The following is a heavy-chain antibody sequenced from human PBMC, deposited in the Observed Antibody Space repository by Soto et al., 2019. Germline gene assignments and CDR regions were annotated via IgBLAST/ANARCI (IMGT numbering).Heavy chain of an antibody. D-gene: IGHD6-6*01. CDR3: ARGRGIAARPGFDY. Sequence: QVQLVESGGGVVQPGRSLRLSCAASGFTFSSYGMHWVRQAPGKGLEWVAVIWYDGSNKYYADSVKGRFTISRDNSKNTLYLQMNSLRAEDTAVYYCARGRGIAARPGFDYWGQGTLVTVSS. CDR2: IWYDGSNK. J-gene: IGHJ4*02. V-gene: IGHV3-33*01. CDR1: GFTFSSYG.